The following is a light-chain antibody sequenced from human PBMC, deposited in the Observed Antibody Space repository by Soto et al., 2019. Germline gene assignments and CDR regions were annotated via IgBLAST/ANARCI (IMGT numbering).Light chain of an antibody. Sequence: DIQMTQSPSTLSASVGDRVTITCRASQSISSWLAWYQQKPGKAPKLLIYAASTLQSGVPSRFSGSGSGTEFTLTISSLQPDDFATYYCQQYNSYSHLTFGGGTKVDIK. CDR1: QSISSW. CDR2: AAS. V-gene: IGKV1-5*01. CDR3: QQYNSYSHLT. J-gene: IGKJ4*01.